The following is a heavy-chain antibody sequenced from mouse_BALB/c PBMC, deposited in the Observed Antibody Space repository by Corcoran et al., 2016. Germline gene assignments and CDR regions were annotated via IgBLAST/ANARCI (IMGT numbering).Heavy chain of an antibody. CDR2: ISYDGSN. D-gene: IGHD1-2*01. V-gene: IGHV3-6*02. CDR3: AITTATYFDV. Sequence: VQLQEAGPGLVKPSQSLSLTCSVTGYSITSGYYWNWIRQFPGNKLEWMGYISYDGSNNYNPSLKNRISITRDTSKNQFFLKLNSVTTEDTATYCCAITTATYFDVWGAGTTVTVSS. CDR1: GYSITSGYY. J-gene: IGHJ1*01.